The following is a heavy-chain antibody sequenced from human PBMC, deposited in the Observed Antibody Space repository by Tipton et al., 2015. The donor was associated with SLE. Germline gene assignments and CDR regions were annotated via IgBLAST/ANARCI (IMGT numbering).Heavy chain of an antibody. CDR3: AKDRWRGYSYGLDY. D-gene: IGHD5-18*01. CDR1: GFTFSSYG. Sequence: SLRLSCAASGFTFSSYGMHWVRQAPGKGLEWVAFIRYDGSNKYYADSVKGRFTISRDNSKNTLYLQMNSLRAEDTAVYYCAKDRWRGYSYGLDYWGQGTLATVSS. J-gene: IGHJ4*02. V-gene: IGHV3-30*02. CDR2: IRYDGSNK.